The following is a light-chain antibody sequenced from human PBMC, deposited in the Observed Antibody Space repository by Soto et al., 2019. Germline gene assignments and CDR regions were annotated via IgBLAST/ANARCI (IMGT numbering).Light chain of an antibody. V-gene: IGLV2-14*03. J-gene: IGLJ1*01. CDR3: STNQRSGALV. Sequence: QSALTQPASVSGSPGQSVTLSCTGTSGDVGGHNAVSWYQQHPGKAPKLLIYDVYNRPSGASNRFSGSKSSTTASLTISGLPAEDYAGSYFSTNQRSGALVFGTGTKLTVL. CDR1: SGDVGGHNA. CDR2: DVY.